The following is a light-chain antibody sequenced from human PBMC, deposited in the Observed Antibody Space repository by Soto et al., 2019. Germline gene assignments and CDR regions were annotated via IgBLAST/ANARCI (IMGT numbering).Light chain of an antibody. CDR1: QDISNY. CDR3: QQYENRPYT. V-gene: IGKV1-33*01. Sequence: DIQMTQSPSSLSASVGDRVTITCQASQDISNYLNWYQQKPGKAPKLLIYDASNLETGVPSRFSGSGSGTDFTFTISSLQPEDNATYYCQQYENRPYTFGPGTKVGIK. CDR2: DAS. J-gene: IGKJ3*01.